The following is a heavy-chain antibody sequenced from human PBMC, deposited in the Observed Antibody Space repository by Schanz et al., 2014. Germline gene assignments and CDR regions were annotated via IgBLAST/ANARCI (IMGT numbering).Heavy chain of an antibody. CDR3: YGMDV. CDR2: IFFRGST. J-gene: IGHJ6*02. Sequence: QVQLQESGPGLVKPSETLSLTCTVSGASISFYDWNWIRQSPGKGLEWIGYIFFRGSTYYNPSLKSRVTISIDTSKNQFSLRLTSVTAADTAVYYCYGMDVWGQGTTVTVSS. CDR1: GASISFYD. V-gene: IGHV4-59*12.